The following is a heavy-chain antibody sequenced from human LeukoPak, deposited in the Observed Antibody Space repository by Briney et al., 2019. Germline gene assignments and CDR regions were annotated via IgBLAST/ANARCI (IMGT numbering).Heavy chain of an antibody. CDR3: ARDRYYGSGSWGYGMDV. V-gene: IGHV1-2*04. J-gene: IGHJ6*02. D-gene: IGHD3-10*01. CDR1: GYTFTGYY. CDR2: INPNSGGT. Sequence: ASVKVSCKASGYTFTGYYMHWVRQAPGQGLEWMGWINPNSGGTNYAQKFQGWVTMTRDTSISTAYMELSRLRSDDTAVYYCARDRYYGSGSWGYGMDVWGQGTTVTVSS.